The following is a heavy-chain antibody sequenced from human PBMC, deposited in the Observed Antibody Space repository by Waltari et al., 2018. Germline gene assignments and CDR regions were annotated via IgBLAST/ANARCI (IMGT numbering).Heavy chain of an antibody. V-gene: IGHV4-59*11. D-gene: IGHD3-10*01. CDR1: GGSISSHY. J-gene: IGHJ4*02. CDR3: ARRYYGSGSYHFDY. CDR2: IYYSGST. Sequence: QVQLQESGPGLVKPSETLSLPCPASGGSISSHYWSWIRQPPGKGLEWIGYIYYSGSTNYNPSLKSRVTISVDTSKNQFSLKLSSVTAADTAVYYCARRYYGSGSYHFDYWGQGTLVTVSS.